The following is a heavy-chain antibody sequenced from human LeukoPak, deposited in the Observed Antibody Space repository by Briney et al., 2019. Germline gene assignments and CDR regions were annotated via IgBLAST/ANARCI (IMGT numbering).Heavy chain of an antibody. Sequence: GGSLRLFCAASGYTFSSYSMIWVRQAPGKGLEEVSSISSSSSYIYYADSAKGRFTISRDNDKNSLYLVMNSVGVEEDDVQLCGKPLVHCYDKSGYSHSGAFDIGGQETMVTVSS. D-gene: IGHD3-22*01. CDR2: ISSSSSYI. CDR1: GYTFSSYS. CDR3: GKPLVHCYDKSGYSHSGAFDI. V-gene: IGHV3-21*01. J-gene: IGHJ3*02.